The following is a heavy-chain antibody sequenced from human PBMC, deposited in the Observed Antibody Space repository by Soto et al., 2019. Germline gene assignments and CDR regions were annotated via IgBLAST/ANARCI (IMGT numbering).Heavy chain of an antibody. CDR2: IKQDGSEK. CDR3: ARDRRQGFLSGYGY. CDR1: GFTFSSYW. V-gene: IGHV3-7*03. J-gene: IGHJ4*02. D-gene: IGHD3-3*01. Sequence: GGSLRLSCAASGFTFSSYWMSWVRQAPGKGLEWVANIKQDGSEKYYVDSVKGRFTISRDNAKNSLYLQMNSLRAEDTAVYYCARDRRQGFLSGYGYWGQGTLVTVSS.